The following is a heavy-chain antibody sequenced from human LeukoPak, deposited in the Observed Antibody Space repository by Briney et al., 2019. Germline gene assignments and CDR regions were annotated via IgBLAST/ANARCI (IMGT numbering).Heavy chain of an antibody. CDR1: GFTFSSYS. D-gene: IGHD1-20*01. CDR2: ISSSSSYI. J-gene: IGHJ4*02. V-gene: IGHV3-21*01. CDR3: ARDNWNDFTVDY. Sequence: GGSLRLSCAASGFTFSSYSMNWARQAPGKGLEWVSSISSSSSYIYYADSVKGRFTISRDNAKNSLYLQMNSLRAEDTAVYYCARDNWNDFTVDYWGQGTLVTVSS.